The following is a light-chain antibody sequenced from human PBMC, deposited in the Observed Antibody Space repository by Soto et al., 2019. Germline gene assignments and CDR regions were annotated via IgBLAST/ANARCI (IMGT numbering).Light chain of an antibody. CDR3: QPYKGWPLT. CDR2: DAS. Sequence: SPAPLSVSVCERATLSCRASQSVSIYLAWYQQKPGQAPRLLIYDASNRATGIPARFSGSGSGAGVTLTINSLQSEDFAVYYCQPYKGWPLTFGGGTKVDIK. CDR1: QSVSIY. J-gene: IGKJ4*01. V-gene: IGKV3D-15*01.